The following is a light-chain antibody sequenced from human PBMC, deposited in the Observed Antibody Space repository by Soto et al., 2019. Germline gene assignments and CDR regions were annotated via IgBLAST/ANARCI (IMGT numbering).Light chain of an antibody. Sequence: QSVLAQPSSVSGSPGQSITIPYTGTSTDVGGYNYLSWYHHHSGKAPKLLIYEVTNRPSGISDRFSGSKSVNTASLSISGLQAEDESDYYCGPYSSTDTPFVFGTGTKVTV. J-gene: IGLJ1*01. CDR2: EVT. CDR3: GPYSSTDTPFV. CDR1: STDVGGYNY. V-gene: IGLV2-14*01.